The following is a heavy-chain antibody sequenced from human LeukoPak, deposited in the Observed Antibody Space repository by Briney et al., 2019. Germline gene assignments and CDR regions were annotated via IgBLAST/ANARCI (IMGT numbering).Heavy chain of an antibody. CDR2: IYYIGST. CDR1: GCAISSYY. D-gene: IGHD5-18*01. J-gene: IGHJ4*02. V-gene: IGHV4-59*01. Sequence: PSESLSLTCTVSGCAISSYYWSWIRQPPGKGLEWVGYIYYIGSTNYNPSLKGRDTISVDTSNNQFSLKLNSVTAADTAVYYRARGSAMVTIFDQWGQGTLVTVSS. CDR3: ARGSAMVTIFDQ.